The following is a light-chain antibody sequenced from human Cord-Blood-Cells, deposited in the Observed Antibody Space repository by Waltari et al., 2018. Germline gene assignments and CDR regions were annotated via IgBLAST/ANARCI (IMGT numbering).Light chain of an antibody. CDR1: QSVSSY. CDR3: QQRSNWPLT. CDR2: DAS. V-gene: IGKV3-11*01. Sequence: IVFRQSPAHLSWSPGEGATSSCRASQSVSSYLAWYQQKPGQAPRLLIYDASNRATGIPARFSGSGSGTDFTLTISSLEPEDFAVYYCQQRSNWPLTFGGGTKVEIK. J-gene: IGKJ4*01.